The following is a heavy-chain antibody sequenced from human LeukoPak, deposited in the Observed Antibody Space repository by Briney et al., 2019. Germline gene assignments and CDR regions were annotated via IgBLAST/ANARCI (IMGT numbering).Heavy chain of an antibody. CDR1: GFTFSSYW. J-gene: IGHJ6*02. CDR2: INSDGSST. V-gene: IGHV3-74*01. D-gene: IGHD3-3*01. CDR3: ARGGFWSGYYPYYYYGVDV. Sequence: PGGSLRLSCAASGFTFSSYWMHWVRQAPGKGLVWVSRINSDGSSTSYADSVKGRFTISRDNAKNTLYLQMHSLRAEDTAVYYCARGGFWSGYYPYYYYGVDVWGQGTTVTVSS.